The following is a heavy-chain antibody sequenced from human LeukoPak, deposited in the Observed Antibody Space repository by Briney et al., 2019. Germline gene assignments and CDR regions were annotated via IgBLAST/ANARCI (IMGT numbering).Heavy chain of an antibody. CDR3: AKGLYGDYLFDY. CDR1: GFTFSSYA. CDR2: ISGSGGST. V-gene: IGHV3-23*01. Sequence: PGGSLRLSCAASGFTFSSYAMSWVRQAPGKGLEWVSAISGSGGSTYYADSVEGRFTISRDNSKNTLYLQMNSLRAEDTAVYYCAKGLYGDYLFDYWGQGTLVTVSS. D-gene: IGHD4-17*01. J-gene: IGHJ4*02.